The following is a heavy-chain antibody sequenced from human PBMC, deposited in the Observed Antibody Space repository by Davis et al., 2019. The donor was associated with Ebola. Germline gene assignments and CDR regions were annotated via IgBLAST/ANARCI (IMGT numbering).Heavy chain of an antibody. J-gene: IGHJ4*02. CDR3: ANGDLWGSYRSPFDY. D-gene: IGHD3-16*02. V-gene: IGHV3-33*08. CDR2: IWYDGSNK. Sequence: GESLKISCAASGFTFSSYAMSWVRQAPGKGLEWVAVIWYDGSNKYYADSVKGRFTISRDNSKNTLYLQMNSLRAEDTAVYYCANGDLWGSYRSPFDYWGQGTLVTVSS. CDR1: GFTFSSYA.